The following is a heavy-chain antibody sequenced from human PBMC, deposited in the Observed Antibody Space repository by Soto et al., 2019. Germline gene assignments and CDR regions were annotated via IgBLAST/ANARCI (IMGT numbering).Heavy chain of an antibody. J-gene: IGHJ4*02. CDR2: INAGNGNT. CDR1: GYTFTSYA. V-gene: IGHV1-3*01. D-gene: IGHD3-22*01. Sequence: QVQLVQSGAEVKKPGASVKVSCKASGYTFTSYAMHWVRQAPGQRLEWMGWINAGNGNTKYSQKFQGRVTITRDTSASTAYMELSSLRSEDPAVYYCARDPQKTYYYDSSGNDFDYWGQGTLVTVSS. CDR3: ARDPQKTYYYDSSGNDFDY.